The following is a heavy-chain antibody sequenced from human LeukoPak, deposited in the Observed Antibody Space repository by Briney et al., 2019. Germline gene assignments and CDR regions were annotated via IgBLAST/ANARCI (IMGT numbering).Heavy chain of an antibody. CDR3: ARVGRSRGSLPNSYYYMDV. V-gene: IGHV1-69*05. J-gene: IGHJ6*03. CDR2: IIPMFGSA. Sequence: SVKVSCKASGDIFNSYSVSWVRQAPGQGLEWMGGIIPMFGSANYAQKFQGRVTITTDQSTTIAYMELSSLSSEDTAVYYCARVGRSRGSLPNSYYYMDVWGKGTTVTVSS. D-gene: IGHD1-26*01. CDR1: GDIFNSYS.